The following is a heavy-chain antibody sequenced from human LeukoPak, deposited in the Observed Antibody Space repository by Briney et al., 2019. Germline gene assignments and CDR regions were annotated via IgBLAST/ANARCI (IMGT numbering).Heavy chain of an antibody. CDR3: ARLKFYDSTGYSPGHYMDV. CDR2: LYPGVST. CDR1: GGPIYSYY. J-gene: IGHJ6*03. V-gene: IGHV4-4*07. D-gene: IGHD3-22*01. Sequence: SETLSLTCTVSGGPIYSYYWSWIRQTAGKGLEWIGRLYPGVSTNYNPSLKSRVTMSVDTSKNQFALKLSAVTAADTAVYYCARLKFYDSTGYSPGHYMDVWGKGTTVAVSS.